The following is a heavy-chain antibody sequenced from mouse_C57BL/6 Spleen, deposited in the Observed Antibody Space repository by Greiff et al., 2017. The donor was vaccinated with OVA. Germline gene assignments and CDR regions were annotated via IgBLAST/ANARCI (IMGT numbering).Heavy chain of an antibody. CDR1: GYTFTSYW. CDR3: ARGGDY. J-gene: IGHJ2*01. V-gene: IGHV1-50*01. CDR2: IDPSDSYT. Sequence: QVQLQQPGAVLVKPGASVKLSCKASGYTFTSYWMQWVKQRPGQGLEWIGEIDPSDSYTNYNQKFKGKATLTVDTSSSTAYMQLSSLTSEDSAVYYCARGGDYWGQGTTLTVSS.